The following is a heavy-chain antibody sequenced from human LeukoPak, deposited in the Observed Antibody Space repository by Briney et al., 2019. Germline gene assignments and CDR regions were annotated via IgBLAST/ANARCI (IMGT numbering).Heavy chain of an antibody. V-gene: IGHV4-34*01. CDR1: GGSFSGYY. J-gene: IGHJ4*02. Sequence: SQTLSLTCAVYGGSFSGYYWSWIRQPPGKGLEWIGEINHSGSTTYNPSLKSRVTISVDRSKNQFSLKLSSVTASDTAVYYCARGPDFYDSSGYYPIWGQGTLVTVSS. CDR2: INHSGST. CDR3: ARGPDFYDSSGYYPI. D-gene: IGHD3-22*01.